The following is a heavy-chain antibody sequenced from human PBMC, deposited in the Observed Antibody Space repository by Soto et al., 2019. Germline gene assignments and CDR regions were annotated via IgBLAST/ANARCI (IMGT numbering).Heavy chain of an antibody. CDR3: ARERDSSGYYPPGNWFDP. CDR2: IYYSEST. V-gene: IGHV4-30-4*01. Sequence: SETLSLTCTVSGGSIISGDYYWSWIRQPPWKCLEWIGYIYYSESTYYNPSLKSRVTISVDTSKNQFSLKLSSVTAADTAVYYCARERDSSGYYPPGNWFDPWGQGTLVTVSS. J-gene: IGHJ5*02. D-gene: IGHD3-22*01. CDR1: GGSIISGDYY.